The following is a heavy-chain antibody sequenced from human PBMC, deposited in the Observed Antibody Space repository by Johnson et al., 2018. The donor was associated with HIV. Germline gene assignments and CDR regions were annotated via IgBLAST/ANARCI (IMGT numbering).Heavy chain of an antibody. J-gene: IGHJ3*02. CDR2: ISYVGTNE. V-gene: IGHV3-30*04. CDR1: GFTFSNSA. CDR3: AKEHHQMATIVGAFDI. D-gene: IGHD5-24*01. Sequence: QVQLVESGGGVVQPGRSLRLSCAASGFTFSNSAMHWVHQAPGKGLEWVAVISYVGTNEYYADSVKGRFTISRDNSKNTLYLQMNSLRDEDTAVYYCAKEHHQMATIVGAFDIWGQGTMVTVSS.